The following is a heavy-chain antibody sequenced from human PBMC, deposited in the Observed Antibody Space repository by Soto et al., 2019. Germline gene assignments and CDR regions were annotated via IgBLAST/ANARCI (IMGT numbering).Heavy chain of an antibody. CDR3: ARLSNWFDP. CDR2: IYYSGST. V-gene: IGHV4-59*08. J-gene: IGHJ5*02. CDR1: GGSISNYY. Sequence: QVQLQESGPGLVKPSETLSLTCTVSGGSISNYYWSWIRQPPGKGLEWIGYIYYSGSTNYNPSLKSRVTISVDTSKNQYSLKLSSVTAADTAVYYCARLSNWFDPWGQGTLVTVSS.